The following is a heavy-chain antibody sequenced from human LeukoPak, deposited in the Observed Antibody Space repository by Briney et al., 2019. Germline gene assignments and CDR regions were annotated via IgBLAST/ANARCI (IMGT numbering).Heavy chain of an antibody. CDR3: AYGRLTGYYSPATSFDY. CDR1: GYTFTSYD. D-gene: IGHD3-9*01. Sequence: ASVKVSCKASGYTFTSYDINWVRQATGQGLEWMGWMNPNSGNTGYAQKFQGRVTITRNTSISTAYMELSSLRSEDTAAYYCAYGRLTGYYSPATSFDYWGQGTLVTVSS. CDR2: MNPNSGNT. V-gene: IGHV1-8*03. J-gene: IGHJ4*02.